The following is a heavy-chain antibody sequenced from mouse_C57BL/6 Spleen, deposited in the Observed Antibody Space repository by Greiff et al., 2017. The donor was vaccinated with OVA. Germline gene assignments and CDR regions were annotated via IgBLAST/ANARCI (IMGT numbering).Heavy chain of an antibody. CDR3: ASDSSGVDD. Sequence: VKLQQSGAELMKPGASVKLSCTATGYTFTGYWIEWVQQRPGPGLEWIGEILPGSGSTYYHEKFKGKSTFTADTSSNTAYMQLSSLTTEDSAIYYSASDSSGVDDWGQGTTLTVST. J-gene: IGHJ2*01. D-gene: IGHD3-2*02. CDR1: GYTFTGYW. V-gene: IGHV1-9*01. CDR2: ILPGSGST.